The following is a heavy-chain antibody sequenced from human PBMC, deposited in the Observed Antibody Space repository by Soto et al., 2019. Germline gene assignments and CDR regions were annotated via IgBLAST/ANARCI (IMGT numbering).Heavy chain of an antibody. J-gene: IGHJ3*02. Sequence: GGSLRLSCAASGFTFSSYSMNWVRQAPGKGLECVSSINSSSSYIYYADSVKGRFTISRDNAKNSLYLQMNSLRAEDTAVYYCARVSGTTRIGYCSGGSCYGRALDAFDIWGQGTMVTVSS. CDR2: INSSSSYI. CDR1: GFTFSSYS. CDR3: ARVSGTTRIGYCSGGSCYGRALDAFDI. D-gene: IGHD2-15*01. V-gene: IGHV3-21*01.